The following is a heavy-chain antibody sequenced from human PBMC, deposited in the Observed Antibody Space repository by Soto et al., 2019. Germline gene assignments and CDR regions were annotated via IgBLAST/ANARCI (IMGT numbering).Heavy chain of an antibody. J-gene: IGHJ2*01. V-gene: IGHV3-23*01. CDR3: ANLARQGWYFDL. Sequence: EVQLLESGGGLVQPGGSLRLSCAASGFTFSSYAMSWVRQAPGKGLEWVSAISGSGGSTYYADSVKGRFTISRDNAKNTLYLQMNSLRAEDAAVYYCANLARQGWYFDLWGRVTLVTVSA. CDR2: ISGSGGST. CDR1: GFTFSSYA.